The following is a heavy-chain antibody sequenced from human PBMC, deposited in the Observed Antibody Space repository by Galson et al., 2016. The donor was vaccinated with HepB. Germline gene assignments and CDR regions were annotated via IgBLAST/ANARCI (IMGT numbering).Heavy chain of an antibody. CDR3: AKLMGDWGDRSTGFVDY. Sequence: SLRLSCAASGFTFRSYIMSWVRQAPGKRLEWVAAIRGSGYDTYYTDPAKGRFTISKDKSKNTVYLHMNNLRAEDTAIYYCAKLMGDWGDRSTGFVDYWGQGTLVIVSS. J-gene: IGHJ4*02. CDR1: GFTFRSYI. V-gene: IGHV3-23*01. CDR2: IRGSGYDT. D-gene: IGHD1-1*01.